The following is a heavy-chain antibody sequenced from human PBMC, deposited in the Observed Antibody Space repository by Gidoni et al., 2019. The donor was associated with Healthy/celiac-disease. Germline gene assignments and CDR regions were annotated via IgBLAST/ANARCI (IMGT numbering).Heavy chain of an antibody. CDR1: GFTFSSYS. CDR2: ISSSSSYI. CDR3: ARGEEDDYGDYGSLY. D-gene: IGHD4-17*01. J-gene: IGHJ4*02. V-gene: IGHV3-21*01. Sequence: EVQLVESGGGLVKPGGSLRLSCAASGFTFSSYSMHWVRQAPGKGLELVSSISSSSSYIYYADSVKGRFTISRDNAKNSLYLQMNSLRAEDTAVYYCARGEEDDYGDYGSLYWGQGTLVTVSS.